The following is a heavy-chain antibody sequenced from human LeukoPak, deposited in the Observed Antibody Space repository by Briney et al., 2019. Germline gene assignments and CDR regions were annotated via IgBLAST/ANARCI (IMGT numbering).Heavy chain of an antibody. Sequence: PSETLSLTCTVSGGSISSYYWSWIRQPPGTRLEWIGYVYNSGTTNYNPSFKSRVTMSVDTSKNQFSLKLSSVTAADTAVYYCARGAVVNGLDVWGQGTTVTVSS. CDR1: GGSISSYY. V-gene: IGHV4-59*01. CDR3: ARGAVVNGLDV. CDR2: VYNSGTT. J-gene: IGHJ6*01. D-gene: IGHD5-18*01.